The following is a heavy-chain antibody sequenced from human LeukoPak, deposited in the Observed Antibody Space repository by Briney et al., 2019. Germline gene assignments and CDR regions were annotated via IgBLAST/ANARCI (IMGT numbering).Heavy chain of an antibody. CDR2: IYSGGST. CDR1: GGSISSGGYY. CDR3: ARDHIAVAGTFDY. D-gene: IGHD6-19*01. J-gene: IGHJ4*02. Sequence: ETLSLTCTVSGGSISSGGYYWSWIRQAPGKGLEWVSVIYSGGSTYYADSVKGRFTISRDNSKNTLYLQMNSLRAEDTAVYYCARDHIAVAGTFDYWGQGTLVTVSS. V-gene: IGHV3-66*01.